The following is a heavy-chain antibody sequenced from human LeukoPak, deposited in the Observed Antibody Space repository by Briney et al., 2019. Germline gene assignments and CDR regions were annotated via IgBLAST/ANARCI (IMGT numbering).Heavy chain of an antibody. Sequence: KPGASVNVSCKASGYTFTGYYMHWVRQAPGQGLEWMGRINPNSGGTNYAQKFQGRVTMTRDTSISTAYMELSRLRSDDTAVYYCASFYCSSTSCDSVKYYYYGMDVWGQGTTVTVSS. CDR1: GYTFTGYY. V-gene: IGHV1-2*06. D-gene: IGHD2-2*01. CDR2: INPNSGGT. CDR3: ASFYCSSTSCDSVKYYYYGMDV. J-gene: IGHJ6*02.